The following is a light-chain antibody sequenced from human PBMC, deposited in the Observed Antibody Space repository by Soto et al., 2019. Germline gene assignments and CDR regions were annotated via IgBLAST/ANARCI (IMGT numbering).Light chain of an antibody. CDR3: SAWDDSLSGYV. V-gene: IGLV1-47*01. CDR1: SFNIGSNY. Sequence: QSVLTQAPSASGTPGQRVTISCSGSSFNIGSNYVYWYQQLPGTAPKLVIFRNDQRPSGIPDRISGSKSGTSASLAISGLRSEDEADYYCSAWDDSLSGYVFATGTKLTVL. J-gene: IGLJ1*01. CDR2: RND.